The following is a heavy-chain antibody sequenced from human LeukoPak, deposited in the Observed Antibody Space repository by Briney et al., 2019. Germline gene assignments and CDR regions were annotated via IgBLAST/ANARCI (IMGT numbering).Heavy chain of an antibody. CDR2: IYYSGST. CDR3: ARVPTISYYYGSGSYYSGGHYYMDV. V-gene: IGHV4-39*07. Sequence: PSETLSLTCAVYGGSFSSYYWGWIRQPPGKGLEWIGSIYYSGSTYYKPSLKSRVTISVDTSKNQFSLKLSSVTAADTAVYYCARVPTISYYYGSGSYYSGGHYYMDVWGKGTTVTVSS. J-gene: IGHJ6*03. CDR1: GGSFSSYY. D-gene: IGHD3-10*01.